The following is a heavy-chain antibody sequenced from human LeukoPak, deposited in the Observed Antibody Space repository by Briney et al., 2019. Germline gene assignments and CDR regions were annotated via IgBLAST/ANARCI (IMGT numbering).Heavy chain of an antibody. D-gene: IGHD2-2*01. Sequence: GGSLRLSCAASGFTFSSSGMHWVRQAPGKGLEWVAFIRYDGNNKYYADSVKGRFTISRDNAKNSLYLQMNSLRAEDTAVYYCARDIVVVPLVMGWFDPWGQGTLVTVSS. J-gene: IGHJ5*02. CDR3: ARDIVVVPLVMGWFDP. V-gene: IGHV3-30*02. CDR2: IRYDGNNK. CDR1: GFTFSSSG.